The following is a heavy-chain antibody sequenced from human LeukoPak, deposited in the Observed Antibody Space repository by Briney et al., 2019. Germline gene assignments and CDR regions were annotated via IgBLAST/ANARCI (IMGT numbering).Heavy chain of an antibody. D-gene: IGHD2-2*01. V-gene: IGHV4-59*01. Sequence: SETLSLTCTVSGCSISSYYWSWIRQPPGKGLEWIGYIYYSGSTNYNPSLKSRVTISVDTSKNQFSLKLSSVTAADTAVYYCARGGTYCSTTSCPRGLYYYYGMDVWGQGTTVTVSS. CDR1: GCSISSYY. CDR3: ARGGTYCSTTSCPRGLYYYYGMDV. CDR2: IYYSGST. J-gene: IGHJ6*02.